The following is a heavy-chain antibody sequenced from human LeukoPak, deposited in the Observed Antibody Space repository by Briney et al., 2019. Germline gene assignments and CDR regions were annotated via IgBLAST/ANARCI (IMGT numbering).Heavy chain of an antibody. J-gene: IGHJ3*02. CDR1: GFTFSSYA. Sequence: GGSLRLSCAASGFTFSSYAMSWVRQAPGKGLEWVSRINSDGSSTSYADSVKGRFTISRDNAKNTLYLQMNSLRAEDTAVYYCARVLIAAAGREDAFDIWGQGTMVTVSS. D-gene: IGHD6-13*01. CDR3: ARVLIAAAGREDAFDI. V-gene: IGHV3-74*01. CDR2: INSDGSST.